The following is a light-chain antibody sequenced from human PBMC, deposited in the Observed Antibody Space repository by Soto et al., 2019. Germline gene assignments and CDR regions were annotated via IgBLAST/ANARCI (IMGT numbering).Light chain of an antibody. CDR3: CSTVGGPNWV. CDR2: EVN. J-gene: IGLJ3*02. CDR1: SSDVGSYYR. V-gene: IGLV2-23*02. Sequence: QSVLTQPASVSGSPGQSIAISCTGTSSDVGSYYRVSWYQQHPGKAPTLIIYEVNKRPSGVSDRFSGSKSGNTASLTISGLHDEEEAYYYSCSTVGGPNWVFGGGTKLTVL.